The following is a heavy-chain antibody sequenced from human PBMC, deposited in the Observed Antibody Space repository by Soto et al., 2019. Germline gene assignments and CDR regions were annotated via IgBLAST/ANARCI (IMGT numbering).Heavy chain of an antibody. CDR2: IYYSGST. CDR3: ARHSTTYYDFDY. D-gene: IGHD1-26*01. J-gene: IGHJ4*02. CDR1: GGSISSYY. Sequence: SETLSLTCTVSGGSISSYYWSWIRQPPGKGLEWIGYIYYSGSTNYNLSLESRVAISVDTSKNQFSLYLSSVTAADTAVYYCARHSTTYYDFDYWGRGTLVTVSS. V-gene: IGHV4-59*01.